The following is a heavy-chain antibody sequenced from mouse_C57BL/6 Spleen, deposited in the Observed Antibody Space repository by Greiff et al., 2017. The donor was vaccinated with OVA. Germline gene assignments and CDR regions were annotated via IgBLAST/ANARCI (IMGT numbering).Heavy chain of an antibody. J-gene: IGHJ1*03. CDR1: GYTFTSYW. CDR2: IHPNSGST. Sequence: QVQLQQPGAELVKPGASVKLSCKASGYTFTSYWMHWVKQRPGQGLEWIGMIHPNSGSTNYNEKFKSKATLTVDKSSSTAYMQLSSLTSEDSAVYYCASEYYYGSSLYWYFDVWGTGTTVTVSS. D-gene: IGHD1-1*01. V-gene: IGHV1-64*01. CDR3: ASEYYYGSSLYWYFDV.